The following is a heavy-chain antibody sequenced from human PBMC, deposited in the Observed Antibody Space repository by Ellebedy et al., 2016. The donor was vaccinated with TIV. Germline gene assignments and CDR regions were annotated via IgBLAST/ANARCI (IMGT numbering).Heavy chain of an antibody. CDR2: IYWNDDK. CDR1: GFSLSTNGVG. V-gene: IGHV2-5*01. D-gene: IGHD3-10*01. CDR3: AHRFGFGELRR. J-gene: IGHJ4*02. Sequence: SGPTLVKPTQTLTLTCTFSGFSLSTNGVGVIWIRQPPGKALEWLAIIYWNDDKLYSPPLKSRLSITRDTSKNQVVLTMTNMDPVDTATYYCAHRFGFGELRRWGQGTLVTVSS.